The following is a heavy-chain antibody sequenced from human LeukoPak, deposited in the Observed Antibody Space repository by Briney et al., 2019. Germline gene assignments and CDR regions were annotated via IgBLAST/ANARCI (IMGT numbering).Heavy chain of an antibody. D-gene: IGHD2-15*01. Sequence: SETLSLTCTVSGGSISSGTYYWSWIRQPAGKGLEWIGRIYTSGSTNYNPSLKSRVTISVDTSKNQFSLKLSSVTAADTAVYYCARAPRGFTDTHYFDYWGQGTLVTVSS. CDR3: ARAPRGFTDTHYFDY. J-gene: IGHJ4*02. V-gene: IGHV4-61*02. CDR1: GGSISSGTYY. CDR2: IYTSGST.